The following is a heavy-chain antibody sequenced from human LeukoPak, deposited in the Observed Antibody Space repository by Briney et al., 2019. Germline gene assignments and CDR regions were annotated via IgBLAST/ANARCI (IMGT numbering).Heavy chain of an antibody. V-gene: IGHV3-48*02. D-gene: IGHD5-12*01. CDR2: ISSSSSTI. Sequence: GGSLRLSCAASGFTFSSYSMNWVRQAPGKGLEWVSYISSSSSTIYYADSVKGRFTISRDNAKNSLYLQMNSLRDEDTAVYYCARDTRLSVISLPTNFDYWGQGTLVTVSS. J-gene: IGHJ4*02. CDR3: ARDTRLSVISLPTNFDY. CDR1: GFTFSSYS.